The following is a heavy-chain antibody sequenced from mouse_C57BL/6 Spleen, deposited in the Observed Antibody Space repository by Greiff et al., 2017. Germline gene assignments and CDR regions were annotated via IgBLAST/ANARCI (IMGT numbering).Heavy chain of an antibody. D-gene: IGHD1-1*01. V-gene: IGHV5-9*04. CDR3: ARRGVYEGFAY. J-gene: IGHJ3*01. CDR2: ISGGGGNT. CDR1: GFSFSSYT. Sequence: EVQLQQSGGGLVKPGGSLKLSCAASGFSFSSYTMSWVRQTPEKRLEWVATISGGGGNTYYPDSVKGRFTISRDNAKNTLYLQMSSLRSEDTAVYYCARRGVYEGFAYWGQGTLVTVSA.